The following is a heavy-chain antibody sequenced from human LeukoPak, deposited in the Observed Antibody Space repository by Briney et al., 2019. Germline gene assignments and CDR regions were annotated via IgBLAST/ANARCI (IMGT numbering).Heavy chain of an antibody. J-gene: IGHJ4*02. CDR2: INPNSGGT. CDR1: GYTFTVYY. Sequence: RASVTVSFTASGYTFTVYYMHWVRQAPGQGLEWMGWINPNSGGTNYSQKFQGRVTITRDTSISTAYMELSRLRSDDTAVYYCARGPQKAYDIVSGSYRYHFDYWGQGTLVTVSS. D-gene: IGHD3-16*02. CDR3: ARGPQKAYDIVSGSYRYHFDY. V-gene: IGHV1-2*02.